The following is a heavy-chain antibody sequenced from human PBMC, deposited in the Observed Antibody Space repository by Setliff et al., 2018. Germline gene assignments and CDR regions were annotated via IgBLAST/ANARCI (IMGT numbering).Heavy chain of an antibody. CDR1: GYTFTSYG. Sequence: ASVKVSCKASGYTFTSYGISWVRQAPGQGLEWMGWISAYNGNTNYAQKLQGRVTMTTETSTSTAYMELRSLRSDDTAVYYCARDVGTSSFEVATMIVVAATDAFDIWGQGTMVTGSS. CDR2: ISAYNGNT. D-gene: IGHD3-22*01. J-gene: IGHJ3*02. CDR3: ARDVGTSSFEVATMIVVAATDAFDI. V-gene: IGHV1-18*01.